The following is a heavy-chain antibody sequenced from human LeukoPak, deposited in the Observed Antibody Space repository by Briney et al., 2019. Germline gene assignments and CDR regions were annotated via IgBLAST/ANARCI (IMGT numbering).Heavy chain of an antibody. J-gene: IGHJ4*02. CDR3: AIAVPIAAAGRSKFDY. Sequence: SRTLSLTCTVSGGSISSGGYYWSWIRQHPGKGLEGIGHIYYSRRTYYNPSLKSRVTKSVNPSKNQFSLTLSSVTCAEQAVYFRAIAVPIAAAGRSKFDYCGQGTLVTVPS. V-gene: IGHV4-31*03. CDR1: GGSISSGGYY. D-gene: IGHD6-13*01. CDR2: IYYSRRT.